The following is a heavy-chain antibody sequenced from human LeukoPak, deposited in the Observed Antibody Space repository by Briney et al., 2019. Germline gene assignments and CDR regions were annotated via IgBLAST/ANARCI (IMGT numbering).Heavy chain of an antibody. V-gene: IGHV3-7*01. CDR3: AKYAHGSGTSFDP. CDR1: GGSFSGYY. Sequence: PSETLSLTCAVYGGSFSGYYWSWVRQAPGKGLEWVANIKKDGSEKHYVDSVKGRFTISRDNAKNSVYLQMSSLRAEDTAVYHCAKYAHGSGTSFDPWGQGTLVTVSS. CDR2: IKKDGSEK. D-gene: IGHD3-10*01. J-gene: IGHJ5*02.